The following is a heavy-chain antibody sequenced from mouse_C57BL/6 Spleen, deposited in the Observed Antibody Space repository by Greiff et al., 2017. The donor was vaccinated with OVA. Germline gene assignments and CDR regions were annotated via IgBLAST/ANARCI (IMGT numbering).Heavy chain of an antibody. CDR2: ISDGGSYT. J-gene: IGHJ1*03. V-gene: IGHV5-4*03. CDR1: GFTFSSYA. D-gene: IGHD2-2*01. CDR3: ARGYYWYFDV. Sequence: EVKLMEFGGGLVKPGGSLKLSCAASGFTFSSYAMSWVRQTPEKRLEWVATISDGGSYTYYPDNVKGRFTISRDNAKNNLYLQMSHLKSEDTAMYYCARGYYWYFDVWGTGTTVTVSS.